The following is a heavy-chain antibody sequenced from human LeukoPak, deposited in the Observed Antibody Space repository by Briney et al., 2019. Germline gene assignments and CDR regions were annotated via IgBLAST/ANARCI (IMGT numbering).Heavy chain of an antibody. D-gene: IGHD3-10*01. CDR3: TTSGGGY. CDR2: IKSKTDGGTT. Sequence: GGSLRLSCAASGFTFSNAWMSWVRQAPGKGLEWVGRIKSKTDGGTTDYAAPLKGSFTTSRDASKHALYLQMNSLKTEDTAVYYCTTSGGGYWGQGTLVTVSS. CDR1: GFTFSNAW. V-gene: IGHV3-15*01. J-gene: IGHJ4*02.